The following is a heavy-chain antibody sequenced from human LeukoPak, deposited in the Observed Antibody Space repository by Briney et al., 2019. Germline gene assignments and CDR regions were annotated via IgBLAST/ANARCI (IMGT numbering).Heavy chain of an antibody. V-gene: IGHV4-30-4*08. Sequence: PSQTLSLTCSVSGGSIISGDYYWSWIRQPPGKGLEWIGYIYYSGSTYYNPSLNSRVTISVDKSKNQFSLKLSSVTAADTAVYYCAREPPYYDILTGYHPHFDYWGQGTLVTVSS. CDR3: AREPPYYDILTGYHPHFDY. D-gene: IGHD3-9*01. CDR1: GGSIISGDYY. CDR2: IYYSGST. J-gene: IGHJ4*02.